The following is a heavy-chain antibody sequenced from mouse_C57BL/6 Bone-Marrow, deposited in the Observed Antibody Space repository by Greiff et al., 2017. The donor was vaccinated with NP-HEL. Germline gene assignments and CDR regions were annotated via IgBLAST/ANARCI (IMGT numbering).Heavy chain of an antibody. D-gene: IGHD2-4*01. V-gene: IGHV1-22*01. CDR1: GYTFTDYN. Sequence: EVKLQESGPELVKPGASVKMSCKASGYTFTDYNMHWVKQSHGKSLEWIGYINPNNGGTSYNQKFKGKATLTVNKSSSTAYMELRSLTSEDSAVYYCASGDYLYYAMDYWGQGTSVTVSS. CDR3: ASGDYLYYAMDY. CDR2: INPNNGGT. J-gene: IGHJ4*01.